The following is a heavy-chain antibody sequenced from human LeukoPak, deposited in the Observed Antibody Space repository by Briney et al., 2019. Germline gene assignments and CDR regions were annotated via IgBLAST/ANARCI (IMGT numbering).Heavy chain of an antibody. Sequence: SETLSLTCTVSGGSFSSGSYYWSWIRQPPGKGLEWIGYIYYSGSTNYNPSLKSRVTISVDTSKNQFSLKLSSVTAADTAVYYCARGGGRLDYYYGMDVWGKGTTVTVSS. J-gene: IGHJ6*04. CDR1: GGSFSSGSYY. CDR3: ARGGGRLDYYYGMDV. D-gene: IGHD3-3*01. CDR2: IYYSGST. V-gene: IGHV4-61*01.